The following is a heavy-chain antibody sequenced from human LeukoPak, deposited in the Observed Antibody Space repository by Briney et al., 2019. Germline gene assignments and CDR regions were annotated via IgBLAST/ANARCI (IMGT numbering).Heavy chain of an antibody. CDR1: GFTFTSSA. V-gene: IGHV1-58*01. Sequence: SVKVSCKAPGFTFTSSAVQWVRQARGQRLEWIGWIVVGSGNTNYAQKFQERVTITRDMSTSTVYMELSSLRSEDTAVYYCAAEGRPTVVTFRKGAVDLWGQGTMVTVSS. CDR2: IVVGSGNT. D-gene: IGHD4-23*01. CDR3: AAEGRPTVVTFRKGAVDL. J-gene: IGHJ3*01.